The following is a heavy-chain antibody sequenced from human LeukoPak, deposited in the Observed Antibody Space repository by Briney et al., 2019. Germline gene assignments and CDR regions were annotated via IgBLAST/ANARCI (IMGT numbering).Heavy chain of an antibody. CDR1: GFTFSSYA. Sequence: QPGRSLRLSCAASGFTFSSYAMHWVRQAPGKGLEWVSGISWNSGSIGYADSVKGRFTISRDNAKNSLYLQMNSLRAEDTALYYCAKGPPTSGSLDYWGQGTLVTVSS. V-gene: IGHV3-9*01. J-gene: IGHJ4*02. CDR3: AKGPPTSGSLDY. CDR2: ISWNSGSI. D-gene: IGHD1-26*01.